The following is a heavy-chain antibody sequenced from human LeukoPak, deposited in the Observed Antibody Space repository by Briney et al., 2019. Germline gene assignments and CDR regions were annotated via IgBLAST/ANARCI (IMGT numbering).Heavy chain of an antibody. CDR2: ISGSGGST. D-gene: IGHD3-22*01. Sequence: GGSLRPSCAGSGFTFSSYGMSGVRQAPGKGLEWVSAISGSGGSTYYADSVKGRFTISRDNSKNTLYLQMNSLRAEDTAVYYCAKDLTYYYDSSGYYPDVAFDYWGQGTLVTVSS. V-gene: IGHV3-23*01. J-gene: IGHJ4*02. CDR3: AKDLTYYYDSSGYYPDVAFDY. CDR1: GFTFSSYG.